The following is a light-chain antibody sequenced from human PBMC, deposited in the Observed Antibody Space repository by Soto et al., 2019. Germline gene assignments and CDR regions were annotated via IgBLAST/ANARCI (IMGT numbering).Light chain of an antibody. V-gene: IGKV4-1*01. J-gene: IGKJ1*01. CDR3: QQYYSAPTWT. CDR1: ESSFYISNNKNY. CDR2: WAS. Sequence: DIVMAHSPDSLAVWLGDIATIKGKSSESSFYISNNKNYLAWFQQKPGQPPKLLIYWASTRESGVPDRFSGSGSGTDFTLTISSLQAEDVAVYYCQQYYSAPTWTFGQGTKVDIK.